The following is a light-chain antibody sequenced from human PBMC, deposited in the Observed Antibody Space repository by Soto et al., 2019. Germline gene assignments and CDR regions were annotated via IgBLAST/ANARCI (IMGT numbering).Light chain of an antibody. Sequence: QSVLTQPASVSGSPGQSVTTSCTATSSYVGGYNRVSWYQQPPGTAPKLVIYEVIHRPPGVPARFSGSKSGNPASLTISGLQAEDDDGYYCYSYTSSSTYVLGTGIKVTVL. CDR3: YSYTSSSTYV. CDR1: SSYVGGYNR. CDR2: EVI. J-gene: IGLJ1*01. V-gene: IGLV2-18*02.